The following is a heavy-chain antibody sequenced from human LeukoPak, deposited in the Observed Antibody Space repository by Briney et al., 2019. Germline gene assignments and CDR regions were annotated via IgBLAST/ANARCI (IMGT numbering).Heavy chain of an antibody. J-gene: IGHJ4*02. V-gene: IGHV1-8*01. D-gene: IGHD2-2*01. CDR1: GYTFASYD. Sequence: ASVKVSCKASGYTFASYDFNWVRQATGQRPEWMGWMSPNSGDTGYAQKFQDRVTMTRNTSISTAYMELSSLRSDDTAVYYCARDRCSSTSCYRTYYFDYWGQGTLVTVSS. CDR2: MSPNSGDT. CDR3: ARDRCSSTSCYRTYYFDY.